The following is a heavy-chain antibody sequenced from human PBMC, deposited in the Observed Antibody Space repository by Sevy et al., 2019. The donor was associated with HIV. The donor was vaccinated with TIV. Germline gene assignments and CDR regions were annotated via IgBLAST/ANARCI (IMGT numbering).Heavy chain of an antibody. CDR2: ISGSGGST. Sequence: GGSLRLSCAASGFTFTYYAMNWVRQAPGKGLEWVSGISGSGGSTYYADSVKGRFTSSRDNSTNTLHLQMSSLRDEDTAVYYCAKESGTIVPASYFDFWGQGTLVTVSS. D-gene: IGHD2-2*01. CDR1: GFTFTYYA. CDR3: AKESGTIVPASYFDF. V-gene: IGHV3-23*01. J-gene: IGHJ4*02.